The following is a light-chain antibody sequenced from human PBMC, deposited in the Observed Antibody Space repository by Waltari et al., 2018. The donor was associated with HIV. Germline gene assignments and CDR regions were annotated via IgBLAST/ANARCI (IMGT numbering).Light chain of an antibody. V-gene: IGLV7-46*01. J-gene: IGLJ2*01. CDR3: LLSYSGARGV. CDR2: EPS. CDR1: TGAVTSGHY. Sequence: QAVVTQEPSLTVSPGGSVTLTCRSSTGAVTSGHYPYWFQRKPCQAPRDRVYEPSTKPSWTPARFSGSLLEGKAALTLSGAQPEDEAEYYCLLSYSGARGVFGGGTKLTVL.